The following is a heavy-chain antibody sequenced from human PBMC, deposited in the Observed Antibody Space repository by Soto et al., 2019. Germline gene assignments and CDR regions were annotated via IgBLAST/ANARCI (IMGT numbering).Heavy chain of an antibody. CDR2: ISAYNGNT. CDR3: ARDGWDIVVVPAAMRSGPSGPPPNWFDP. CDR1: GYTFTSYG. J-gene: IGHJ5*02. Sequence: ASVKVSCKASGYTFTSYGISWVRQAPGQGLEWMGWISAYNGNTNYAQKLQGRVTMTTDTSTSTAYMELRSLRSDDTAIYYCARDGWDIVVVPAAMRSGPSGPPPNWFDPWGQGTLVTVSS. D-gene: IGHD2-2*01. V-gene: IGHV1-18*01.